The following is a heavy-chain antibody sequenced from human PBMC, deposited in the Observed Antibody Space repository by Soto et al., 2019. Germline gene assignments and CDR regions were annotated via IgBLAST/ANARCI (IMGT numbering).Heavy chain of an antibody. CDR1: GFTVSSNY. D-gene: IGHD4-4*01. CDR3: ARATHDYSNYGYYFDS. V-gene: IGHV3-66*01. Sequence: EVQLVESGGGLVQPGGSLRLSCAASGFTVSSNYMSWVRQAPGKGLEWVSVIYSGGSTYYADSVKGRFTISRDNSNNTRYLQINSLRAEDTAVYYCARATHDYSNYGYYFDSWGQGTLVTVSS. J-gene: IGHJ4*02. CDR2: IYSGGST.